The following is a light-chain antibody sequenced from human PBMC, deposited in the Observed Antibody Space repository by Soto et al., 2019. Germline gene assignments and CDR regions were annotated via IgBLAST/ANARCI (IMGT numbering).Light chain of an antibody. CDR3: QSYDSSNQV. J-gene: IGLJ2*01. CDR2: EDN. CDR1: SGSIASNY. V-gene: IGLV6-57*01. Sequence: NFMLTQAHSVSEYPRKTVTISCTRSSGSIASNYVQWYQQRPGSSPTTVIYEDNQRPSGVPDRFSGSIDSSSNSASLTISGLKTEYEADDYCQSYDSSNQVFGGGTTLTVL.